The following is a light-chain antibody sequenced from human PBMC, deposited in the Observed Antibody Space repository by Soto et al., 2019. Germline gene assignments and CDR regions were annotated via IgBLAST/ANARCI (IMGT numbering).Light chain of an antibody. CDR1: QSVSSK. Sequence: EIVMTQSPATLSVSPGEGATLSCRASQSVSSKLAWYQQKPGQAPRLLIYDASTRASGIPTRFSGSGSGTEFPLAISRLHYEGFVLYYCQQYNIWNTFGGGTKVEIK. V-gene: IGKV3-15*01. CDR3: QQYNIWNT. J-gene: IGKJ4*01. CDR2: DAS.